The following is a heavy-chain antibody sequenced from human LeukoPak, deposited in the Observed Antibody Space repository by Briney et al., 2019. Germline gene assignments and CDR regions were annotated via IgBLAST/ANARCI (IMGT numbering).Heavy chain of an antibody. V-gene: IGHV3-30*18. CDR3: VKVRESYGTH. J-gene: IGHJ4*02. Sequence: PGGSLRLSCAASGFTFSGYGMHWVRQAPGKGLEWVAVISYDGSNKYYADSVKGRFTISRDNSKNTLYLQMSSLRAEDTAIYYCVKVRESYGTHWGQGTLVTVSS. CDR1: GFTFSGYG. D-gene: IGHD5-18*01. CDR2: ISYDGSNK.